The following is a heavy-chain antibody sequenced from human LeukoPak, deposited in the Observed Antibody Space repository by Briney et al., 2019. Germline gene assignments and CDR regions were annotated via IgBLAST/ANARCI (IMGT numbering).Heavy chain of an antibody. CDR1: GYTFTGYY. Sequence: GASVKVSCKASGYTFTGYYMHWVRQAPGQGLEWMGGIIPIFGTANYAQKFQGRVTITADKSTSTAYMELSSLRSEDTAVCYCARDLKPERYYDSSGPSQGFDPWGQGTLVTVSS. CDR2: IIPIFGTA. V-gene: IGHV1-69*06. CDR3: ARDLKPERYYDSSGPSQGFDP. D-gene: IGHD3-22*01. J-gene: IGHJ5*02.